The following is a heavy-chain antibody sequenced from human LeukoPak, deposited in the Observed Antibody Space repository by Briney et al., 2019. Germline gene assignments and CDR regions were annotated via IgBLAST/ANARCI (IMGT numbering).Heavy chain of an antibody. J-gene: IGHJ4*02. CDR2: IWSDGSKE. Sequence: LVKSGGGVVQPGRPLRLSCAASGFTFSSSGMHWVRQAPGKGLEWVAVIWSDGSKEYYADSVKGRFSISRDNSRNTVYVQMNSLRVEDTAIYYCARVFCTGGSCYGPFDYWGQGTLVTVSS. V-gene: IGHV3-33*08. CDR1: GFTFSSSG. CDR3: ARVFCTGGSCYGPFDY. D-gene: IGHD2-15*01.